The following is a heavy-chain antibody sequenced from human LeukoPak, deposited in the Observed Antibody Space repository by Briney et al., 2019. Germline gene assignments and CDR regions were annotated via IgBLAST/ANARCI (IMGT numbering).Heavy chain of an antibody. Sequence: GGSLRLSCAASGFTFSSYGMHWVRQAPGKGLEWVAVIWYDGSNKYYVDSVKGRFTISRDNSKNTLYLQMNSLRAEDTAVYYCAKGGWGTVLDYWGQGTLVTVSP. CDR1: GFTFSSYG. CDR2: IWYDGSNK. J-gene: IGHJ4*02. D-gene: IGHD3-16*01. V-gene: IGHV3-33*06. CDR3: AKGGWGTVLDY.